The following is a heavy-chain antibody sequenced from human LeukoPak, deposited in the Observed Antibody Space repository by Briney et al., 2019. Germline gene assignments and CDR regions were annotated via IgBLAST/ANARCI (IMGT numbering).Heavy chain of an antibody. CDR1: GGSFSGYY. V-gene: IGHV4-34*01. D-gene: IGHD3-22*01. J-gene: IGHJ4*02. CDR3: ARETTYDSSGY. CDR2: INHSGST. Sequence: SETLSLTCAVYGGSFSGYYWSWLRQPPGKGLEWIGEINHSGSTNYNPSLKSRVTISVDTSKNQFSLKLSSVTAADTAVYYCARETTYDSSGYWGQGTLVTVSS.